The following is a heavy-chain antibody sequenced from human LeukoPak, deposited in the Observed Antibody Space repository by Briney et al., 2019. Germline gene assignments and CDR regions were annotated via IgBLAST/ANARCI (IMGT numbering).Heavy chain of an antibody. Sequence: GASVKVSCKASGYTFTSYGISWVRQAPGQGLEWMGWISAYNGNTNYAQKLQGRVTMTTDTSTSTAYMELSSLRSEGTAVYYCARGDTAMVLDYWGQGTLVTVSS. CDR3: ARGDTAMVLDY. J-gene: IGHJ4*02. CDR2: ISAYNGNT. CDR1: GYTFTSYG. D-gene: IGHD5-18*01. V-gene: IGHV1-18*01.